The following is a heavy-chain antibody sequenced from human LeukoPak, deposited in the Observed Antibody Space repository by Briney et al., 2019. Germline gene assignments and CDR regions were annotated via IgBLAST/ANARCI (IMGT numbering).Heavy chain of an antibody. CDR2: ISFDGTKK. CDR1: GFIFSSYE. D-gene: IGHD5-18*01. V-gene: IGHV3-30*04. CDR3: VGHRYIFFDY. Sequence: GGSLRLSCAASGFIFSSYEIHWVRQAPGKGLEWVAGISFDGTKKYYVASVKGRFSISRDNSKNALYLQMSSLRADDTAVYYCVGHRYIFFDYWGQGTLVTVYS. J-gene: IGHJ4*02.